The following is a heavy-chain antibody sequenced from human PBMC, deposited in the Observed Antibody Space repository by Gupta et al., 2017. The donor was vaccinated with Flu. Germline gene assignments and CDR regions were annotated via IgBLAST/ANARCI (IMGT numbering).Heavy chain of an antibody. V-gene: IGHV1-46*01. CDR3: XRNATVXTSTYYYFCGMDV. Sequence: QVQLVQSGAEVKKPGASLKVSCKTSGYTFSNYYIHWVRQAPGQGLEWMGLINPNGGTITYARKFQGRVTMTRDTSTSTVYMELTNLRSEDTAVYXCXRNATVXTSTYYYFCGMDVWGQGTTVTVYS. J-gene: IGHJ6*02. CDR1: GYTFSNYY. D-gene: IGHD4-17*01. CDR2: INPNGGTI.